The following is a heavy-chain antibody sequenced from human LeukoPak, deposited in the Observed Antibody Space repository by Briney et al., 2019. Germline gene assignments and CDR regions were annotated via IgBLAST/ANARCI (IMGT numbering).Heavy chain of an antibody. Sequence: GGSLRLSCAASGFTFSSYAMSWVRQAPGKGLEWVSATSGSGGSTYYADSVKGRFTISRHNSKNTLYLQMNSLRAEDTAVYYCAKETNVLLWFGEFGNRRYQQHGFDYWGQGTLVTVSS. V-gene: IGHV3-23*01. J-gene: IGHJ4*02. D-gene: IGHD3-10*01. CDR2: TSGSGGST. CDR3: AKETNVLLWFGEFGNRRYQQHGFDY. CDR1: GFTFSSYA.